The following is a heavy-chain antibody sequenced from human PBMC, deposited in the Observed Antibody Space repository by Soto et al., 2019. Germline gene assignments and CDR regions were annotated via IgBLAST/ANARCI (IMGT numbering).Heavy chain of an antibody. J-gene: IGHJ3*02. CDR2: IIPIFGTA. CDR3: ARPSTVVKDAFDI. D-gene: IGHD4-17*01. CDR1: GGTFSSYA. V-gene: IGHV1-69*13. Sequence: ASVKVSCKASGGTFSSYAISWVRQAPGQGLEWMGGIIPIFGTANYAQKFQGRVTITADESTSTAYMELSSLRSEDTAVYYCARPSTVVKDAFDIWGQGTMVTVSS.